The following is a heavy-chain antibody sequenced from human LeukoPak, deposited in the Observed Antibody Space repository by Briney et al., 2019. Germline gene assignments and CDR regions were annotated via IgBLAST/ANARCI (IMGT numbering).Heavy chain of an antibody. CDR3: TRGSGSYDY. V-gene: IGHV3-48*04. CDR1: GFTFSSYS. CDR2: ISSSGTTT. J-gene: IGHJ4*02. D-gene: IGHD1-26*01. Sequence: GGSLRLSCAASGFTFSSYSMNWVRQAPGKGLEWVSYISSSGTTTHYADSVKGRFTISRDNAKHSLYLQMNSLTVEDTAAYYCTRGSGSYDYWGQGTLVTVSS.